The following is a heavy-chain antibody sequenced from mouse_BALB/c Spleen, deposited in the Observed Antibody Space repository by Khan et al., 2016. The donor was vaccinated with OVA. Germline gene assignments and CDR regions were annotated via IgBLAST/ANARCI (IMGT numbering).Heavy chain of an antibody. CDR2: ISTIYGDA. V-gene: IGHV1S137*01. CDR1: GYTFTDYA. J-gene: IGHJ3*01. Sequence: QVQLQQSGAELVRPGVSVKISCKASGYTFTDYAMHWVKQRHAKSLEWIGVISTIYGDADYNQKLQGKASMTVDRSSSTVQMELARLTSEDSAIYYCVRGGKFAYWGQGTLVTVSA. D-gene: IGHD1-1*02. CDR3: VRGGKFAY.